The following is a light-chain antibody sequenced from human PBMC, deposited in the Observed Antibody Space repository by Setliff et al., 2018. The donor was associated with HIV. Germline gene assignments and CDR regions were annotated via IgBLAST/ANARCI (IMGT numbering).Light chain of an antibody. CDR2: DVS. J-gene: IGLJ1*01. V-gene: IGLV2-23*02. Sequence: QSALTQPASVSGSPGQSITISCTGTSSDVGSYNLVSWYQQHPGKAPKLMIYDVSKRPSGVSNRFPGSKSGNTASQTISGLQAEDEADYYCCSYAGSGTYVFGTGTKVTVL. CDR3: CSYAGSGTYV. CDR1: SSDVGSYNL.